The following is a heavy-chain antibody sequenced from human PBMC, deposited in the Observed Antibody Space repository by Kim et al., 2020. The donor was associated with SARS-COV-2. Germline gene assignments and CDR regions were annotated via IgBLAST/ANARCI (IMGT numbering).Heavy chain of an antibody. V-gene: IGHV6-1*01. D-gene: IGHD2-15*01. J-gene: IGHJ6*02. CDR1: GDSVSSNSAA. Sequence: SQTLSLTCAISGDSVSSNSAAWNWIRQSPSRGLEWLGRTYYRSKWYNDYAVSVKSRITINPDTSKNQFSLQLNSVTPEDTAVYYCARDLYKVVVVAATKHWGPPDYYYYGMDIWGQGTTVTVSS. CDR2: TYYRSKWYN. CDR3: ARDLYKVVVVAATKHWGPPDYYYYGMDI.